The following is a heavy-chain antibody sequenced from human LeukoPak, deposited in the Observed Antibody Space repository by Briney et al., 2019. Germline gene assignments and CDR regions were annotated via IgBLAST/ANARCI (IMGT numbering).Heavy chain of an antibody. CDR3: ARGDLWFGELLDY. J-gene: IGHJ4*02. Sequence: GGSLRLSCAASGFTFSDYFMSWIRQAPGKGLEWVTYISSSSSYTNYADSVKGRFTISRDNAKNSLYLQMNSLRAEDTAVYYCARGDLWFGELLDYWGQGTLVTVSS. CDR2: ISSSSSYT. D-gene: IGHD3-10*01. V-gene: IGHV3-11*06. CDR1: GFTFSDYF.